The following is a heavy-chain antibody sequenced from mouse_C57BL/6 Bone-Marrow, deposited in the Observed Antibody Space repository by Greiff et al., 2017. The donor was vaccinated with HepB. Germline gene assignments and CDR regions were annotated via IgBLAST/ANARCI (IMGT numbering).Heavy chain of an antibody. CDR1: GYTFTSYG. J-gene: IGHJ3*01. V-gene: IGHV1-81*01. D-gene: IGHD1-1*01. CDR2: IYPRSGNT. CDR3: ARSGVYYYGSTWFAY. Sequence: LVESGAELARPGASVKLSCKASGYTFTSYGISWVKQRTGQGLEWIGEIYPRSGNTYYNEKFKGKATLTADKSSSTAYMELRSLTSEDSAVYFGARSGVYYYGSTWFAYWGQGTLVTVSA.